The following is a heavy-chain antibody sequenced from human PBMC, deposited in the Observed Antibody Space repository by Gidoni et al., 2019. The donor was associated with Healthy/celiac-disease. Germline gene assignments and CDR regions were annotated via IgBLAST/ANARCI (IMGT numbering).Heavy chain of an antibody. CDR1: GGSISSGDYY. CDR3: ASDTTVTGYVDY. J-gene: IGHJ4*02. V-gene: IGHV4-30-4*01. Sequence: QVQLQESGPGLVKPSQTLSLPCTVSGGSISSGDYYWSWIRPPPGKGLEWIGYIYYSGSTYYNPSLKSRVTISVDTSKNQFSLKLSSVTAADTAVYYCASDTTVTGYVDYWGQGTLVTVSS. CDR2: IYYSGST. D-gene: IGHD4-17*01.